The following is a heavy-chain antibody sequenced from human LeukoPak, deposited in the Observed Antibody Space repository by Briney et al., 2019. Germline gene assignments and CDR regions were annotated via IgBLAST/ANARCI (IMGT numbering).Heavy chain of an antibody. CDR3: ASVATVTTKGHGAFDV. D-gene: IGHD4-17*01. J-gene: IGHJ3*01. V-gene: IGHV1-69*13. Sequence: SVKVSCKASGGTFSSSAISWVRQAPGQGLEWLGGIIPIFGSSNYAQNFQGRVTINADESTSTAYMELSSLRSEDTAVYYCASVATVTTKGHGAFDVWGQGTMVTVSS. CDR1: GGTFSSSA. CDR2: IIPIFGSS.